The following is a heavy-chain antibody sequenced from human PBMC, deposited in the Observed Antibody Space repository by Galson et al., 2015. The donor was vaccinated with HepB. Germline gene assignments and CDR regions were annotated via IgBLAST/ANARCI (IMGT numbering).Heavy chain of an antibody. Sequence: SLRLSCAASGFTFSSYAMHWVRQAPGKGLEWVAVISYDGSNKYYADSVKGRFTISRDNSKNTLYLQMNSLRAEDTAVYYCARDPGGLGVYYFDYWGQGTLVTVSS. CDR2: ISYDGSNK. CDR1: GFTFSSYA. J-gene: IGHJ4*02. CDR3: ARDPGGLGVYYFDY. D-gene: IGHD6-13*01. V-gene: IGHV3-30-3*01.